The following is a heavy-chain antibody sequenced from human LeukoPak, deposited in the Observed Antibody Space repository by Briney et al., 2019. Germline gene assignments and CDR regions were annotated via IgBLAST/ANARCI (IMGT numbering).Heavy chain of an antibody. Sequence: SETLSLTCTVSGGSISSYYWSWIRQPPGKGLEWIGEINHSGSTNYNPSLKSRVTISVDTSKNQFSLKLSSVTAADTAVYYCARAMKQWLVRKYFDYWGQGTLVTVSS. V-gene: IGHV4-34*01. CDR1: GGSISSYY. D-gene: IGHD6-19*01. CDR2: INHSGST. J-gene: IGHJ4*02. CDR3: ARAMKQWLVRKYFDY.